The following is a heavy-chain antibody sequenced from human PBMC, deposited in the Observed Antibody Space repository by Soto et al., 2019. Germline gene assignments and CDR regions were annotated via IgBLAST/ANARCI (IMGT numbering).Heavy chain of an antibody. V-gene: IGHV1-46*01. CDR1: GYTFTTYY. J-gene: IGHJ4*02. CDR3: GRAHTLGFGSSSEWYS. Sequence: QVQLVQSGAEVKKPGASVKISCKSSGYTFTTYYLHWVRQAPGQGLEWLGIVNPAGGSTTYAQKFQGRVARTRDASTSTVYMESSSQRSEDTAMYYCGRAHTLGFGSSSEWYSWGQGTRVTVST. CDR2: VNPAGGST. D-gene: IGHD6-6*01.